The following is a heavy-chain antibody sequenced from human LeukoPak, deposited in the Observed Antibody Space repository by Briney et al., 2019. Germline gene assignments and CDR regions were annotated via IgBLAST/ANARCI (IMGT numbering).Heavy chain of an antibody. D-gene: IGHD4-17*01. CDR1: GGTFSSYA. V-gene: IGHV1-69*13. CDR3: ARDSDYGDYFVY. Sequence: SVKVSCKASGGTFSSYAISWVRQAPGQGLEWMGGIIPVFGTANYAQKFQGRVTITADESTSTAYMELSSLRSEDTAVYYCARDSDYGDYFVYWGQGTLVTVSS. CDR2: IIPVFGTA. J-gene: IGHJ4*02.